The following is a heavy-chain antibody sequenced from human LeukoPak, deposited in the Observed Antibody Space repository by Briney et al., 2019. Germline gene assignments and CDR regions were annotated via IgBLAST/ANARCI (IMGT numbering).Heavy chain of an antibody. CDR2: INHSGST. V-gene: IGHV4-34*01. D-gene: IGHD1-26*01. J-gene: IGHJ4*02. CDR1: GGSFSGYY. CDR3: ARGPGDVGGFDY. Sequence: PSETLSLTCAVYGGSFSGYYWSWIRQPPGKGLEWIGEINHSGSTNYNPSLKSRVTISVDTSKNQFSLKLSSVTAADTAVYYCARGPGDVGGFDYWGQGTLVTVSS.